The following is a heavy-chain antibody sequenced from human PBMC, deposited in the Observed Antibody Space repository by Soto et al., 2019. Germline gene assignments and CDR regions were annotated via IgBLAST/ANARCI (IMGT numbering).Heavy chain of an antibody. CDR3: AKDGLILLWFGELSPK. CDR2: ISYDGSNK. V-gene: IGHV3-30*18. D-gene: IGHD3-10*01. J-gene: IGHJ4*02. CDR1: GFTFSSNW. Sequence: PGGSLRLSCVGSGFTFSSNWMTWVRQAPGKGLEWVAVISYDGSNKYYADSVKGRFTISRDNSNNTLYLQMNSLRAEDTAVYYCAKDGLILLWFGELSPKGGQGTLVTVSS.